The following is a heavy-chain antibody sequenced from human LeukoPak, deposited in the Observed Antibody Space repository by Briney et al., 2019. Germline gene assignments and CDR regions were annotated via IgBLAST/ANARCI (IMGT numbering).Heavy chain of an antibody. CDR2: SYRRDTT. CDR1: GFSVFSSY. V-gene: IGHV3-53*01. CDR3: ARIYGNSTIADAFDI. D-gene: IGHD2-21*01. Sequence: GGSLRLSCAASGFSVFSSYMTWVRQAPGEGLEWVAVSYRRDTTFYADAVKGRFIISTDSSRKTVYLQMNSLRVDDTAMYYCARIYGNSTIADAFDIWGQGTMVIVSS. J-gene: IGHJ3*02.